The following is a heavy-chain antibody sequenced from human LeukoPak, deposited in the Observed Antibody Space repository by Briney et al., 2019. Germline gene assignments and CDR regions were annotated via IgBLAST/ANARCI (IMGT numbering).Heavy chain of an antibody. V-gene: IGHV3-7*01. D-gene: IGHD3-3*01. CDR1: GFTFSSYW. CDR3: ARPYYDFWSGYYRVGYYFDY. Sequence: GGSLRLSCAASGFTFSSYWMSWVSQAPGKGLEWVANIKQDGSEKYYVDSVKGRFTISRDNAKNSLYLQMNSLRAEDTAVYYCARPYYDFWSGYYRVGYYFDYWGQGTLVTVSS. J-gene: IGHJ4*02. CDR2: IKQDGSEK.